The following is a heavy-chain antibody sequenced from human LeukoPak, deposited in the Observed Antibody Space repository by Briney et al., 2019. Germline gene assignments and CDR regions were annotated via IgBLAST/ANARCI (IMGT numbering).Heavy chain of an antibody. CDR1: GFTFSDYY. J-gene: IGHJ4*02. D-gene: IGHD1-20*01. CDR2: ISSSGSTI. V-gene: IGHV3-11*01. Sequence: GSLRLSCAASGFTFSDYYMGWIRQAPGKGLEWVSYISSSGSTIYYADSVKGRFTISRDNAKNSLYLQMNSLRSDDTAVYYCARLGITGTTFEFDYWGQGTLVTVSS. CDR3: ARLGITGTTFEFDY.